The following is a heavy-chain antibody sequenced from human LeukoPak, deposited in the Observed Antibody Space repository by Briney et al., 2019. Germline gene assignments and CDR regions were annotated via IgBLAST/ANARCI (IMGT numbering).Heavy chain of an antibody. CDR3: ARDYCSSTSCLFDY. CDR1: GYTFTGYY. Sequence: ASVKVSCKASGYTFTGYYMHWVRQAPGQGLEWMGRINPNSGGTNYAQKFQGRGAMTRDTSISTAFVELTRLRSDDTAVYYCARDYCSSTSCLFDYWGQGTLVTVSS. V-gene: IGHV1-2*06. J-gene: IGHJ4*02. CDR2: INPNSGGT. D-gene: IGHD2-2*01.